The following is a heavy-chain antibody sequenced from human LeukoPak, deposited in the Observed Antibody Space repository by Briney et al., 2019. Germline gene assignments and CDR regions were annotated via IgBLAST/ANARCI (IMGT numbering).Heavy chain of an antibody. V-gene: IGHV5-51*01. Sequence: GESLKISCKGSGYSFPTYWIGWVRQMPGKGLEWMGIVYPGDSSTRYSPSFQGQVTISADKSITTAYLQWSSLKASDTAIYYCIHTGGYCSDGSCYRGDYWGQGTLVTVSS. CDR2: VYPGDSST. CDR1: GYSFPTYW. J-gene: IGHJ4*02. D-gene: IGHD2-15*01. CDR3: IHTGGYCSDGSCYRGDY.